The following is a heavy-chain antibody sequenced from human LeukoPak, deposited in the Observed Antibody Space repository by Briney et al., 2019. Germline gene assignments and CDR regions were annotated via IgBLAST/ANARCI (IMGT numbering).Heavy chain of an antibody. CDR3: ARVGGGYYSGFDP. Sequence: GGSLTLSCAASGFTFSSYSMNWVRQAPGKGLEWVSSISSSSSYIYYADSVKGVFTISRDNAKNSLYLQMNSLRAEDTAVYYCARVGGGYYSGFDPWGQGTLGTVSS. J-gene: IGHJ5*02. CDR2: ISSSSSYI. V-gene: IGHV3-21*01. CDR1: GFTFSSYS. D-gene: IGHD3-3*01.